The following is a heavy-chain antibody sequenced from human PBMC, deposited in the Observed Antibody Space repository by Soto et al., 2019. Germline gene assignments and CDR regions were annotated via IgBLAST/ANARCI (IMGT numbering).Heavy chain of an antibody. CDR2: IYYSGTT. Sequence: QVQLQESGPGLVKPSQTLSLTCSVSGASISSGGDYWNWIRQHPGKGQEWIGYIYYSGTTYYNPSLKSRVTISVDTSKNQFSLKLSSVTAADTAVYYCAASCVGCGGFNYYGMDVWGQVTTVTVSS. CDR3: AASCVGCGGFNYYGMDV. V-gene: IGHV4-31*03. D-gene: IGHD2-21*01. CDR1: GASISSGGDY. J-gene: IGHJ6*02.